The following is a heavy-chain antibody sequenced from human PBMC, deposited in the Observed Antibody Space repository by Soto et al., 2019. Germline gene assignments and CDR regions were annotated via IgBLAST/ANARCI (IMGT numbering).Heavy chain of an antibody. CDR1: GGSFSGYY. CDR3: ARGRYYGSGTPIKYFDL. D-gene: IGHD3-10*01. CDR2: INHSGST. J-gene: IGHJ2*01. V-gene: IGHV4-34*01. Sequence: SETLSLTCAVYGGSFSGYYWTWIRQPPGTGLEWIGEINHSGSTNYNPSLTSRATISVDTSKNQFSLKLSSVTAADTAVYYCARGRYYGSGTPIKYFDLWGRGTLVTVSS.